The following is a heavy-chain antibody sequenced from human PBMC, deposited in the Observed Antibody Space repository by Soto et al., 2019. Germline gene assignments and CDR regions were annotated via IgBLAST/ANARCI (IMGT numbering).Heavy chain of an antibody. CDR3: AADPNYAITIFGVVTYYYYGMDV. J-gene: IGHJ6*02. CDR2: IVVGSGNT. V-gene: IGHV1-58*01. D-gene: IGHD3-3*01. CDR1: GFTFTSSA. Sequence: ASVKVSCKASGFTFTSSAVQWVRQARGQRLEWIGWIVVGSGNTNYAQKFQERVTITRDMSTSTAYMELSSLRSEDTAVYYCAADPNYAITIFGVVTYYYYGMDVWGQGTTVTVSS.